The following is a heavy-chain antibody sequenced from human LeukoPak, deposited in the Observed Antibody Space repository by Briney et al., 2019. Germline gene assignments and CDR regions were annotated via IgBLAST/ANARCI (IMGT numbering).Heavy chain of an antibody. Sequence: ASVKVSCKASGYTFTGYYMHWVRQAPGQGLEWMGRINPNSGGTNYAQKFQGRVTMTRDTSISTAYMELSRLRSYDTAVYYCARFSNMVRGVIAVAYWGQGTLVTVSS. CDR3: ARFSNMVRGVIAVAY. V-gene: IGHV1-2*06. J-gene: IGHJ4*02. CDR1: GYTFTGYY. D-gene: IGHD3-10*01. CDR2: INPNSGGT.